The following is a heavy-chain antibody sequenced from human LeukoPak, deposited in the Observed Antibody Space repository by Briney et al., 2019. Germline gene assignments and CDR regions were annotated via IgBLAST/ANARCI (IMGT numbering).Heavy chain of an antibody. J-gene: IGHJ4*02. CDR2: IKQDGSEK. CDR3: ATSRTFDY. D-gene: IGHD2-2*01. V-gene: IGHV3-7*01. Sequence: GGSLRLSCTASGFTFSSYWMNWVRQAPGKGLEWVAHIKQDGSEKYYVDSVKGRFTISRDNTKNSLYLQMNNLRTDDTAVYYCATSRTFDYWGQGTLVTVSS. CDR1: GFTFSSYW.